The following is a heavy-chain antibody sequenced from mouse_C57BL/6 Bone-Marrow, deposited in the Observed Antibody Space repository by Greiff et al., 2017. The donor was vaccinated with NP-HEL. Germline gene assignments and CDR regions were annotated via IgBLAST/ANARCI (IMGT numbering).Heavy chain of an antibody. CDR1: GYTFTNYW. V-gene: IGHV1-63*01. J-gene: IGHJ1*03. CDR3: ARSDIRNFEGYFDV. CDR2: IYPGGGST. Sequence: VQLQQSGAELVRPGTSVKMSCTASGYTFTNYWTGWAKQRPGHGLEWIGDIYPGGGSTNYNEKVKGRSTLPADQSSSTAYMQFSSLTSEDSAIYYCARSDIRNFEGYFDVWGTGTTVTVSS.